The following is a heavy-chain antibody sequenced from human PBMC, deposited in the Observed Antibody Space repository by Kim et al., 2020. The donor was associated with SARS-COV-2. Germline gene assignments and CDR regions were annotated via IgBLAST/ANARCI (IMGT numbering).Heavy chain of an antibody. J-gene: IGHJ4*02. V-gene: IGHV4-39*01. CDR3: ARLNYYDSSGYYEFDY. Sequence: SLKSRVTLSVDTSKNQFSLKLGSVTAADTAVYYCARLNYYDSSGYYEFDYWGQGTLVTVSS. D-gene: IGHD3-22*01.